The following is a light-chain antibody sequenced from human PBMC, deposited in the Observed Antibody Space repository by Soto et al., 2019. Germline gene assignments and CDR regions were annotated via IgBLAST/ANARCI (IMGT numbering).Light chain of an antibody. CDR2: DAS. CDR1: QSVSSY. J-gene: IGKJ4*01. V-gene: IGKV3-11*01. CDR3: QKRSDWRT. Sequence: EIVLTQSPATLSLSPGERATISCRASQSVSSYLAWYQQKPGEAPRLLIYDASTKATGIPARFSGSGSGTYFPLTISRQAPEYVAFYCCQKRSDWRTFGGGTKVEIK.